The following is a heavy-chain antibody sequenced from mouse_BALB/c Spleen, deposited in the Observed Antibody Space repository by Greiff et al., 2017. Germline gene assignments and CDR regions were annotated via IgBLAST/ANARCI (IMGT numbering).Heavy chain of an antibody. CDR2: ISSGGSYT. V-gene: IGHV5-6-4*01. CDR1: GFTFSSYT. CDR3: TRAYGYDVAWFAY. J-gene: IGHJ3*01. D-gene: IGHD2-2*01. Sequence: EVKLMESGGGLVKPGGSLKLSCAASGFTFSSYTMSWVRQTPEKRLEWVATISSGGSYTYYPDSVKGRFTISRDNAKNTLYLQMSSLKSEDTAMYYCTRAYGYDVAWFAYWGQGTLVTVSA.